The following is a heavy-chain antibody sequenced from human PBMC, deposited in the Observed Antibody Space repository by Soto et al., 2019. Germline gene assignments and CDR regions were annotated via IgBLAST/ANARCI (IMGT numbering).Heavy chain of an antibody. J-gene: IGHJ3*02. CDR1: GFIFSTYA. Sequence: QVQLVESGGGVVQPGRSLRLSCAASGFIFSTYAMHWVRQAPGKGLEWVTFISYDGRNKYYADSVKDRFTISGDNSKNTLYLLMNSLRTEDTAVYYCAREYDSSGYGYDAFEIWGQGTMVTVSS. CDR3: AREYDSSGYGYDAFEI. D-gene: IGHD3-22*01. CDR2: ISYDGRNK. V-gene: IGHV3-30*04.